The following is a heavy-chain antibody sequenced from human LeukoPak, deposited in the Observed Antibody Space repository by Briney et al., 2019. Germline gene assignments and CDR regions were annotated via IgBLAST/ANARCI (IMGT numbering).Heavy chain of an antibody. CDR3: AREYVHYYDSSGYVDY. CDR2: INSDGSST. V-gene: IGHV3-74*01. D-gene: IGHD3-22*01. Sequence: GGSLRLSCAASGFTFSNYWMHWVRQAPGKGLVWVSRINSDGSSTNYADSVKGRFTISRDNAKNTLYLQMNSLRAEDTAVYYCAREYVHYYDSSGYVDYWGQGTLVTVSS. J-gene: IGHJ4*02. CDR1: GFTFSNYW.